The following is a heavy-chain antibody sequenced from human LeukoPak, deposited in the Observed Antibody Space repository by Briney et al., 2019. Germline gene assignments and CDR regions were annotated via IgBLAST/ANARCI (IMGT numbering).Heavy chain of an antibody. CDR2: ISAYNGNT. CDR1: GCTFTSYG. Sequence: ASVKVSCKASGCTFTSYGISWVLQAPGQGLEWMGWISAYNGNTNYAQKLQGRVTMTTDTSTSTAYMELRSLRSDDTALYYCARFLLDGSGSYYVYDYWGQGTLVTVSS. V-gene: IGHV1-18*01. D-gene: IGHD3-10*01. CDR3: ARFLLDGSGSYYVYDY. J-gene: IGHJ4*02.